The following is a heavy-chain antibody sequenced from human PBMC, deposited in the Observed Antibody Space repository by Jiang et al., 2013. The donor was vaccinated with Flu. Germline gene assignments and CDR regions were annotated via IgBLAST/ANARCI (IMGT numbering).Heavy chain of an antibody. V-gene: IGHV4-38-2*02. J-gene: IGHJ3*02. CDR3: ARIIRRYGSGSYHDAFDI. CDR2: IYYSGST. Sequence: GLVKPSETLSLTCTVSNYSISSGYYWGWIRQPPGKGLEWIGSIYYSGSTYYNSSLKSRVTISVDTSKNQVSLKPNSVTAADTAVYYCARIIRRYGSGSYHDAFDIWGQGTTVT. CDR1: NYSISSGYY. D-gene: IGHD3-10*01.